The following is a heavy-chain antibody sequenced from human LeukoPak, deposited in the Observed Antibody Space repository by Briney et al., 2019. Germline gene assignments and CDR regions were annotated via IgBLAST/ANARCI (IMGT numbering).Heavy chain of an antibody. CDR2: ISWNSGSI. D-gene: IGHD3-10*01. Sequence: GGSLRLSCAASGFTFDDYAMHWVRQAPGKGLEWVSGISWNSGSIGYADSVKGRFTISRDNAKNSPYLQMNSLRAEDTAVYYCARQWFGSGSYDAFDIWGQGTMVTVSS. CDR3: ARQWFGSGSYDAFDI. J-gene: IGHJ3*02. CDR1: GFTFDDYA. V-gene: IGHV3-9*01.